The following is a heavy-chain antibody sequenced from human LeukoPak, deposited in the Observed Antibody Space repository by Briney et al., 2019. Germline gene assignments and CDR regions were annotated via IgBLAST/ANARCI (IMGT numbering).Heavy chain of an antibody. CDR3: ARDGVGGGNWNYYYYYYMDV. D-gene: IGHD3-16*01. J-gene: IGHJ6*03. Sequence: PGGSLRLSCAASGFTFSSYAMHWVRQAPGKGLEWVAVISYDGSNKYYADSVKGRFTISRDNSKNTLYLQMNSLRAEDTAVYYCARDGVGGGNWNYYYYYYMDVWGKGTTVTISS. CDR2: ISYDGSNK. V-gene: IGHV3-30*04. CDR1: GFTFSSYA.